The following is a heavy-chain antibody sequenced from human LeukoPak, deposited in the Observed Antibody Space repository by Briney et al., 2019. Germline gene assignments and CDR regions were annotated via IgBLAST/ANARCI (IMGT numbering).Heavy chain of an antibody. CDR1: GFTFNYYA. D-gene: IGHD3-16*01. CDR2: ISSSRSSI. CDR3: ARALLMTYDGDAFDI. V-gene: IGHV3-21*01. J-gene: IGHJ3*02. Sequence: PGGSLRLSCAASGFTFNYYAMTWVRQAPGKGLEWVSSISSSRSSIYYADSVKGRFTISRDNTKNSLYLQMNSLRDEDTAVYYCARALLMTYDGDAFDIWGQGTMVTVSS.